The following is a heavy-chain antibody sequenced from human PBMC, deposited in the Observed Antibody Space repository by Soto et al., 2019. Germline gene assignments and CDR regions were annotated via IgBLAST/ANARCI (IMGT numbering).Heavy chain of an antibody. D-gene: IGHD3-3*01. CDR2: VYSSGGT. V-gene: IGHV4-4*07. CDR1: GGSMSSYY. CDR3: ARGQRFSDWFDP. J-gene: IGHJ5*02. Sequence: SETLSLTCTVSGGSMSSYYWPWIRQPAGKGLEWIGRVYSSGGTHYNPSLKSRVTISLDTSKNQFSLRLPSVTDADTAVYYCARGQRFSDWFDPWGQGTLVTVS.